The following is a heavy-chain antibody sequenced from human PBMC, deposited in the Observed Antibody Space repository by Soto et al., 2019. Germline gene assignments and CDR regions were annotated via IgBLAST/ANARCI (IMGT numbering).Heavy chain of an antibody. CDR2: IKSKTDGGTT. V-gene: IGHV3-15*07. J-gene: IGHJ4*02. D-gene: IGHD3-22*01. CDR1: GFTFSNAW. CDR3: TTDPVTMIVVVPSSG. Sequence: EVQLVESGGGLVKPGGSLRLSCAASGFTFSNAWMNWGRQAPGKGLEWVGRIKSKTDGGTTDYAAPVKGRFTISRDDSKNTLYLQMNSLKTEDTAVYYCTTDPVTMIVVVPSSGWGQGTLVTVSS.